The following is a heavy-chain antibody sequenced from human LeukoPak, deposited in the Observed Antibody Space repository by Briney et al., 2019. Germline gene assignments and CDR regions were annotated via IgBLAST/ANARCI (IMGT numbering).Heavy chain of an antibody. CDR1: GGSVSDYY. D-gene: IGHD7-27*01. Sequence: KSSETLSLTCTISGGSVSDYYWSWIRQSPGKGLEWTGYIYHTGSTSYSPSLKGRVTISADTSQNQFSLKLSSVTAADTAVYYCASRKLGNDYWGQGTLVTVSS. J-gene: IGHJ4*02. V-gene: IGHV4-59*02. CDR3: ASRKLGNDY. CDR2: IYHTGST.